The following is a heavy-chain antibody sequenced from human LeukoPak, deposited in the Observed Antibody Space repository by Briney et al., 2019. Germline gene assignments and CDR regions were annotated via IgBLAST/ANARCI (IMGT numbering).Heavy chain of an antibody. Sequence: GGSLRLSCAASGFTFSNAWMSWVRQAPGKGLEWVSSISSSSSYIYYADSVKGRFTISRDNAKNSLYLQMNSLRAEDTAVYYCARDRTGDFDYWGQGTLVTVSS. CDR3: ARDRTGDFDY. CDR2: ISSSSSYI. V-gene: IGHV3-21*01. D-gene: IGHD3-10*01. J-gene: IGHJ4*02. CDR1: GFTFSNAW.